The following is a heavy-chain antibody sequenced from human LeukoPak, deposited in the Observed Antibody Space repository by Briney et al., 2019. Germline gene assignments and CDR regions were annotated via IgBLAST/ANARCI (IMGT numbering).Heavy chain of an antibody. CDR3: AKVDRGYSYGYPRGAFDI. D-gene: IGHD5-18*01. CDR2: ISGSGGST. V-gene: IGHV3-23*01. Sequence: GGSLRLSCAASGFTFSSYAMSWVRQAPGKGLEWVSAISGSGGSTYYADSVKGRFTISRDNSKNTPYLQMNSLRAEDTAVYYCAKVDRGYSYGYPRGAFDIWGQGTMVTVSS. J-gene: IGHJ3*02. CDR1: GFTFSSYA.